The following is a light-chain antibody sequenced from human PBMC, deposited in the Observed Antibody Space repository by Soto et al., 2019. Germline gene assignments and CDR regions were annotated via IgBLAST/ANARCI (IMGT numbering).Light chain of an antibody. Sequence: EIVLTQSPGTLSLSPGERDTLSCGASQIVSSSYLAWYQQKPGQAPRLLIYGASSRATGIPDRFSGSGSGTDFTLTISRLEPEDFAVYYCQQYGSSPPTFGQGTKVDIK. J-gene: IGKJ1*01. CDR1: QIVSSSY. CDR2: GAS. V-gene: IGKV3-20*01. CDR3: QQYGSSPPT.